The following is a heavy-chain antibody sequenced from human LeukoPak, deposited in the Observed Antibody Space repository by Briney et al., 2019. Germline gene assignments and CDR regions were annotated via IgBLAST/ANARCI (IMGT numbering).Heavy chain of an antibody. CDR1: GGSISSYY. J-gene: IGHJ3*02. V-gene: IGHV4-59*08. Sequence: PSETLSLTCTVSGGSISSYYWSWIRQPPGKGLEWIGDIYYSGSTNYNPSLKSRVTISVDTSKNQFSLRLSSVTAADTAVYYCATMVRGVIWAFDIWGQGTMVTVSS. D-gene: IGHD3-10*01. CDR3: ATMVRGVIWAFDI. CDR2: IYYSGST.